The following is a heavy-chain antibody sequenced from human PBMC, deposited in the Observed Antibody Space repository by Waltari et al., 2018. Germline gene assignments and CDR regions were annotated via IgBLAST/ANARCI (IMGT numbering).Heavy chain of an antibody. Sequence: QVQLQQWGAGLLKPSETLSLTCAVYGGSFSGYYWSWIRQPPGKGLEWIGEINQSGSTNYNPSLKSRVTISVDTAKNQFSLKLSSVTAADTAVYYCARTDIVATIRSYYFDYWGQGTLVTVSS. CDR3: ARTDIVATIRSYYFDY. V-gene: IGHV4-34*01. CDR1: GGSFSGYY. D-gene: IGHD5-12*01. J-gene: IGHJ4*02. CDR2: INQSGST.